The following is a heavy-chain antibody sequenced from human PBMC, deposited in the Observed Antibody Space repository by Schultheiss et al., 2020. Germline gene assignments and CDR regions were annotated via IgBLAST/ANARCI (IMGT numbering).Heavy chain of an antibody. Sequence: GGSLRLSCAASGFTFSDYYMSWIRQAPGKGLEWVAVISYDGSNKYYADSVKGRFTISRDNSKNSLYLQMNSLRAEDTAVYYCARVVAAAGPKPYGMDVWGQGTTVTVSS. CDR1: GFTFSDYY. D-gene: IGHD6-13*01. V-gene: IGHV3-30-3*01. J-gene: IGHJ6*02. CDR3: ARVVAAAGPKPYGMDV. CDR2: ISYDGSNK.